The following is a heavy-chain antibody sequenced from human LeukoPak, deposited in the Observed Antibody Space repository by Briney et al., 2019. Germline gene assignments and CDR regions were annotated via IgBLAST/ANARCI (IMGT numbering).Heavy chain of an antibody. CDR1: GGSISSGGYY. CDR2: IYYSGST. CDR3: ARDRYDSSGYQY. J-gene: IGHJ4*02. Sequence: PLETLSLTCTVSGGSISSGGYYWSWIRQHPGKGLEWIGYIYYSGSTYYNPSLKSRVTISVDTSKNQFSLKLSSVTAADTAVYYCARDRYDSSGYQYWGQGTLVTVSS. D-gene: IGHD3-22*01. V-gene: IGHV4-31*03.